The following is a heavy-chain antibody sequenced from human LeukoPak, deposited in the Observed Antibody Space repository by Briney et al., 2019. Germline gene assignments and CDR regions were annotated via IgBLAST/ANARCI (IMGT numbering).Heavy chain of an antibody. D-gene: IGHD3-22*01. CDR3: ARVIRTYYYDSSGYSYYYYMDV. CDR2: IYTSGST. Sequence: SQTLSLTCTVSGGSISSGSYYWSWIRQPAGKGLEWIGRIYTSGSTNHNPSLKSRVTISVDTSKNQFSLKLSSVTAADTAVYYCARVIRTYYYDSSGYSYYYYMDVWGKGTTVTVSS. CDR1: GGSISSGSYY. J-gene: IGHJ6*03. V-gene: IGHV4-61*02.